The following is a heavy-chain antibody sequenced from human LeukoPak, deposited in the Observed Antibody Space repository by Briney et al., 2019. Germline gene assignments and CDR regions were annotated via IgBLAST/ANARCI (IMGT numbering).Heavy chain of an antibody. Sequence: ASVKVSCKASGYNFSNYGISWLRQAPRQRLEWMGWISTYTDNIEYAQKLQGRVTMTTDTSTSTAYMELRSLTSDDTAVYYCARYLGMHVWGKGTTVTVSS. CDR1: GYNFSNYG. CDR3: ARYLGMHV. D-gene: IGHD3-16*01. J-gene: IGHJ6*04. CDR2: ISTYTDNI. V-gene: IGHV1-18*01.